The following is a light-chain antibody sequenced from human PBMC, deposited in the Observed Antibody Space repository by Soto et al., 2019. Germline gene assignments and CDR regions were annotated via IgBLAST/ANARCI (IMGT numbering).Light chain of an antibody. V-gene: IGLV3-21*02. CDR2: DTS. Sequence: SYELTQPPSVSVAPGQTARITCGGTNIGSKSVHWYQQKPGQAPVLVVYDTSDRPSGIPERFSGSNSGNTATLTINRVEAGDEAVYYCQVWDISSDQRIFGGGTKLTVL. CDR3: QVWDISSDQRI. CDR1: NIGSKS. J-gene: IGLJ2*01.